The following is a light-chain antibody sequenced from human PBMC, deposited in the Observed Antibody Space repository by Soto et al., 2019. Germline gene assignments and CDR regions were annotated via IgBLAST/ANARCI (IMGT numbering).Light chain of an antibody. Sequence: EIVMTQSPATQSVSPGERAALSCMASQSVSSNLAWYQQKPGQAPRLLIYGASTRATGIPARFSGSGSGTEFTLTISSLQSEDFAVYCCQQYNNWWTFGQGTKVEIK. J-gene: IGKJ1*01. CDR3: QQYNNWWT. CDR1: QSVSSN. CDR2: GAS. V-gene: IGKV3-15*01.